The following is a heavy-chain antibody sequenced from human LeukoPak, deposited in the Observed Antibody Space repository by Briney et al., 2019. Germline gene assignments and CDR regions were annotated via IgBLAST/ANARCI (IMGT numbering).Heavy chain of an antibody. CDR3: ARHFTYYYDSSGYPRDAFDI. CDR2: IYYSGST. J-gene: IGHJ3*02. CDR1: GGSISSYY. V-gene: IGHV4-59*08. D-gene: IGHD3-22*01. Sequence: SETLSLTCTVSGGSISSYYWSWIRQPPGKGLEWIGYIYYSGSTNYNPSLKSRVTISIDMSRNQFSLKLSSVTAADTALYYCARHFTYYYDSSGYPRDAFDIWGQGTTVTVSS.